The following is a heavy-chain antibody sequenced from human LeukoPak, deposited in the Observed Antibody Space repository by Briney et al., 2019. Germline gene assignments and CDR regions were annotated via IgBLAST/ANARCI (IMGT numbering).Heavy chain of an antibody. V-gene: IGHV4-39*01. D-gene: IGHD3-10*01. J-gene: IGHJ5*02. CDR1: GGSMSSTTDS. CDR2: IYYSGST. Sequence: PSETLSLTCTVSGGSMSSTTDSWGWIRQPPGQGLEWIGSIYYSGSTYYNPTLKSRVILSVDTSKNQFSLKLSSVTAADTAVYYCARADYHGSGSYKPFDPWGQGTLVTVSS. CDR3: ARADYHGSGSYKPFDP.